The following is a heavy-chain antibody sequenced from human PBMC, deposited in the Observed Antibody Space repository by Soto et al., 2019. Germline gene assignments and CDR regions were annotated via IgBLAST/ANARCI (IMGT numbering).Heavy chain of an antibody. V-gene: IGHV4-4*02. CDR3: VRNGVYSLGS. D-gene: IGHD4-17*01. CDR1: GGSISSDHW. Sequence: QVQLQESGPGLVKPSGTLSLTCAVSGGSISSDHWWNWVRQPPGQGLEWIGEVFRSGTTHYDPSLKSRVTISIDMSKNQCSLTLTSVTAADTAMYYCVRNGVYSLGSWGQGTLVTVSS. J-gene: IGHJ5*02. CDR2: VFRSGTT.